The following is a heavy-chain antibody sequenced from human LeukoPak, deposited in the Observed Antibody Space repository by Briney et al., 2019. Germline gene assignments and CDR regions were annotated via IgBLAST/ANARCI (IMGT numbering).Heavy chain of an antibody. V-gene: IGHV4-59*01. Sequence: SETLSLTCTVSGDSISSYAWTWIRQRPGKGLEWIGYICYSGGTNYNPSLKSRVSISVETSQNQFSLKLSSVTAADTAVYYCARANGYSYEYWGQGTLVTVSS. CDR3: ARANGYSYEY. CDR1: GDSISSYA. J-gene: IGHJ4*02. CDR2: ICYSGGT. D-gene: IGHD5-18*01.